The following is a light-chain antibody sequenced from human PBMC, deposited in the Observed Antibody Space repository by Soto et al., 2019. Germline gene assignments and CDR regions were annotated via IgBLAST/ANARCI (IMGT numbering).Light chain of an antibody. J-gene: IGLJ2*01. CDR3: QVWDSISDHVV. CDR1: NVGTKS. CDR2: YDT. Sequence: SYELTQPPSVSVAPGKTATITCGGDNVGTKSVHWYQQKPGQAPVLLIYYDTARPSGIPERFSGSNSGNTATLTISRVEAGDEADYYCQVWDSISDHVVFGGGTKLTVL. V-gene: IGLV3-21*04.